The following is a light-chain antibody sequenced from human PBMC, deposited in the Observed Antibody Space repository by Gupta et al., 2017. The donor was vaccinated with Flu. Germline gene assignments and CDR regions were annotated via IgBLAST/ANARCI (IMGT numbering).Light chain of an antibody. J-gene: IGKJ1*01. CDR1: QSISTS. CDR3: LQSYTTPMWT. CDR2: AAS. V-gene: IGKV1-39*01. Sequence: DRVTVTCRASQSISTSLNWYQQRPGKAPKLLIYAASHLQRGVPSRFSGSGSGTDFTLTISSLQPEDFATYFCLQSYTTPMWTFGQGTKVDI.